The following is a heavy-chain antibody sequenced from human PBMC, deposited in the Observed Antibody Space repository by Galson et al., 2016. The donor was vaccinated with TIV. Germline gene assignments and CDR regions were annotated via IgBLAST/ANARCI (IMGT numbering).Heavy chain of an antibody. CDR1: GDTFSSLS. Sequence: SVKVSCKASGDTFSSLSIIWVRQAPGQGLEWMGGILPIFGAATYAQTFQGRVTITADESTNTAYMELSSLKSDDTAMYYCARPSSSCRGCSYYYYMDVWGKGTTVTVSS. CDR2: ILPIFGAA. CDR3: ARPSSSCRGCSYYYYMDV. V-gene: IGHV1-69*13. J-gene: IGHJ6*03. D-gene: IGHD6-19*01.